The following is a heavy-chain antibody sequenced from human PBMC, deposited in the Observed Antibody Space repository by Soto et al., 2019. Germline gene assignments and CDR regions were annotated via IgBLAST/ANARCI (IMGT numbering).Heavy chain of an antibody. V-gene: IGHV4-30-4*01. J-gene: IGHJ5*02. D-gene: IGHD6-6*01. CDR2: IYHSGST. CDR3: ARERPDGARLDP. CDR1: GGSISSGDYY. Sequence: QVQLQESGPGLVKPSQNLSLTWTVSGGSISSGDYYWSWIRQPPGKGLEWIGYIYHSGSTYYNPSLKSRVTISVDTSKNQFTLKLSSVTAADTAVYYCARERPDGARLDPWGQGTLVTVSS.